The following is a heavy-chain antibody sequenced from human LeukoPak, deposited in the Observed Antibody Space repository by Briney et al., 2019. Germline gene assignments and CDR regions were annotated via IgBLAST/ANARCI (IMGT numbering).Heavy chain of an antibody. V-gene: IGHV3-21*01. CDR1: GFTFSSYT. Sequence: GGSLRLSCAASGFTFSSYTMNWVRQAPGEGLEWVSSISGSSRHKYYADSVKGRFTISRDNAKDSLYLQMNSLRAEDTAVYYCARTANFAAGYYTDYWGQGTLVTVSS. CDR2: ISGSSRHK. J-gene: IGHJ4*02. D-gene: IGHD6-13*01. CDR3: ARTANFAAGYYTDY.